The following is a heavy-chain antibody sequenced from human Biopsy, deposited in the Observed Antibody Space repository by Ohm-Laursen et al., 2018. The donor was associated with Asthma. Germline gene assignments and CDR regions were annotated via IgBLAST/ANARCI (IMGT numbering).Heavy chain of an antibody. CDR3: ARTYYDFLTGQVIDAFAI. CDR2: INAGNGNT. V-gene: IGHV1-3*01. J-gene: IGHJ3*02. D-gene: IGHD3-9*01. Sequence: VKVSCKSSGYTFISYAIHWVRQAPGQRLEWMGWINAGNGNTKYSQKFQGRVTITRDASASTAYMELSSLRSEDTAVYYCARTYYDFLTGQVIDAFAIWGQGTMVTVSS. CDR1: GYTFISYA.